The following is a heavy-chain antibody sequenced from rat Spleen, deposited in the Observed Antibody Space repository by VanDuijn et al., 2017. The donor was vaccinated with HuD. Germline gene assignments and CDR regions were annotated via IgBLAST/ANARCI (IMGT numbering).Heavy chain of an antibody. CDR1: GFTFSNYG. CDR3: ARRGGSYWYFDF. J-gene: IGHJ1*01. V-gene: IGHV5-25*01. D-gene: IGHD4-1*01. CDR2: ISYDGDNT. Sequence: EVQLVESGGGLVQPGRSMKLSCVVSGFTFSNYGMAWVRQAPKKGLEWVAYISYDGDNTYYRDPVKGRFTISRDNAKSTLYLQMDSLRSEDTATYYCARRGGSYWYFDFWGPGTMVTVSS.